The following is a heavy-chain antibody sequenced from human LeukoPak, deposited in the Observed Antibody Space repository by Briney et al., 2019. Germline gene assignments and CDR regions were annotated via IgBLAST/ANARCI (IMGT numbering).Heavy chain of an antibody. CDR1: GFTFSNAW. V-gene: IGHV3-15*01. Sequence: KPGGSLRLSCAASGFTFSNAWMTWVRQAPGKGLEWVGRIKSKADGGTTDYAAPVQGRFTISRDDSKNTLYLQMNSLKTEDTAVYYCTTRRLVGATYDYWGQGTLVTVSS. J-gene: IGHJ4*02. CDR2: IKSKADGGTT. CDR3: TTRRLVGATYDY. D-gene: IGHD1-26*01.